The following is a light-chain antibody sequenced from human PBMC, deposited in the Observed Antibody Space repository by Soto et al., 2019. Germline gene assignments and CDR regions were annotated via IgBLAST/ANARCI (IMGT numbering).Light chain of an antibody. J-gene: IGLJ3*02. Sequence: SYELTQPPSVSVAPGKTARITCGGNNIGSKSVHWYQQKPGQAPVLVIYYDSDRPSGIPERFSGSNSGNTATLTISRVEAGDEADYYWQVWDGSSDPGVFGGGTKLTVL. V-gene: IGLV3-21*04. CDR2: YDS. CDR3: QVWDGSSDPGV. CDR1: NIGSKS.